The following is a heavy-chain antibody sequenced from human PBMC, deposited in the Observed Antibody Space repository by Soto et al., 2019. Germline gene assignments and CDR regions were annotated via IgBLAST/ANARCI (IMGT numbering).Heavy chain of an antibody. CDR3: ARSIAAAGTYFDY. V-gene: IGHV4-59*08. CDR1: GGSISSYY. CDR2: IYYSGST. D-gene: IGHD6-13*01. Sequence: SETLSLTCTVSGGSISSYYWSWIRQPPGKGLEWIGYIYYSGSTNYNPSLKSRVTISVDTSKNQFSLKLSSVTAADTAVYYCARSIAAAGTYFDYWGQGTLVTVSS. J-gene: IGHJ4*02.